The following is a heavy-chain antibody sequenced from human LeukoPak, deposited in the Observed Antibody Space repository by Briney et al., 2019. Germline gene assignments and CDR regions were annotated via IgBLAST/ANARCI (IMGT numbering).Heavy chain of an antibody. CDR2: IRSKANSYVT. V-gene: IGHV3-73*01. CDR3: TRHSDKYCSGAGCYVYNFYGMDV. Sequence: PGRSLRLSCAASGLSFSGSAMHWVRQASGRGREWLGRIRSKANSYVTAYAAAVNGRFIISRDDSRNTAYLQMNSLQTEDTAVYYCTRHSDKYCSGAGCYVYNFYGMDVWGQGTTVTVSS. J-gene: IGHJ6*02. D-gene: IGHD2-15*01. CDR1: GLSFSGSA.